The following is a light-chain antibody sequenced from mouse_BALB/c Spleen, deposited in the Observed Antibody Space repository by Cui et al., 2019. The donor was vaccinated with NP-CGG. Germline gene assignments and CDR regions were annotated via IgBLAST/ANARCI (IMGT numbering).Light chain of an antibody. CDR1: TGAVTTSNY. J-gene: IGLJ1*01. CDR2: GTN. V-gene: IGLV1*01. Sequence: QAVVTQESTLTTSPGATVTRTFRPSTGAVTTSNYANWVQEKPDHLFTGLIGGTNNRTPGVPARFSGSLIGDKAALTITGAQTEDEAIYFCALWYSNHWVFGGGTNLTVL. CDR3: ALWYSNHWV.